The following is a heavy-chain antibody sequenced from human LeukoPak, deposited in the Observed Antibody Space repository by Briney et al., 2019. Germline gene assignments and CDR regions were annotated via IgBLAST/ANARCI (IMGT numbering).Heavy chain of an antibody. Sequence: PGESLRLSCAVSGFTFSTYAMSWVRQAPGKGLEWVSAITGSGGNTYYADSVKGRFTTSRDNSKNTVYLQVDSLRAEDTAEYYCAKTSGWPYYFDYWGQGTLVTVSS. D-gene: IGHD6-19*01. J-gene: IGHJ4*02. CDR2: ITGSGGNT. CDR1: GFTFSTYA. V-gene: IGHV3-23*01. CDR3: AKTSGWPYYFDY.